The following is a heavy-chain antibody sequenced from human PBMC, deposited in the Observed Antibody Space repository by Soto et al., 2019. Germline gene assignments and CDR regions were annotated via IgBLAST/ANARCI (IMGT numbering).Heavy chain of an antibody. Sequence: PGGSVRLSCAAAGFTFSDYYMSWIRQAPGKGLEWVSYISSSGSTIYYADSVKGRFTISRDNAKNSLYLQMNSLRAEDTAVYYCASSYDYSGSYYWYYYYYYGMAVWGQGTTVTVSS. J-gene: IGHJ6*02. CDR1: GFTFSDYY. CDR2: ISSSGSTI. CDR3: ASSYDYSGSYYWYYYYYYGMAV. D-gene: IGHD1-26*01. V-gene: IGHV3-11*04.